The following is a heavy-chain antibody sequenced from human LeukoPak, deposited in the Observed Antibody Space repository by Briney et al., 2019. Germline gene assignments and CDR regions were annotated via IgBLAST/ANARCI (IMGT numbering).Heavy chain of an antibody. V-gene: IGHV4-4*02. J-gene: IGHJ4*02. Sequence: PSGTLSLTCTVSGDSIDSLDLWSWVRQPPGKGLEWIGEMYLSGTTHSNPSVKSRVTISIDKSKNQFFLNLSSVTAADTAVYYCAGLVGRYSSGLYYYYFDYWGQGTLVTVSS. CDR2: MYLSGTT. D-gene: IGHD3-22*01. CDR1: GDSIDSLDL. CDR3: AGLVGRYSSGLYYYYFDY.